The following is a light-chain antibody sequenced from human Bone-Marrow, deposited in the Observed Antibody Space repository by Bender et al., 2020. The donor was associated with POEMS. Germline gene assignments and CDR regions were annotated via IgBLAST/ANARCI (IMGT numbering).Light chain of an antibody. J-gene: IGLJ2*01. Sequence: QSALTQPASVSGSPGQSITISCTGTSSDVGAYNYVSWYQQYPGKAPKLIIQDVSNRPSGVSNRFSGSKSGNTASLTISGLQAEDEADYYCSSYTSTSNVVFGGGTKLTVL. CDR2: DVS. CDR1: SSDVGAYNY. CDR3: SSYTSTSNVV. V-gene: IGLV2-14*01.